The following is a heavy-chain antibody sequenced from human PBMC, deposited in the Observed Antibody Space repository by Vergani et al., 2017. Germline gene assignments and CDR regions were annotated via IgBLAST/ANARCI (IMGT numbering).Heavy chain of an antibody. J-gene: IGHJ4*02. D-gene: IGHD4-17*01. CDR1: GGSFSGYY. CDR3: ARGLENDDYGDYDY. CDR2: INHSGST. Sequence: QVQLQQWGAGLLKPSETLSHTCAVYGGSFSGYYWSWIRQPPGKGLEWIGEINHSGSTNYNPSLKSRVTISVDTSKNQFSLKLSSVTAADTAVYYCARGLENDDYGDYDYWGQGTLVTVSS. V-gene: IGHV4-34*01.